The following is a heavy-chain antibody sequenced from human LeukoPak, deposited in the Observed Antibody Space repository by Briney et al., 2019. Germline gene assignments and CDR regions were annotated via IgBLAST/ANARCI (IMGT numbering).Heavy chain of an antibody. D-gene: IGHD3-22*01. CDR3: ARGLIVVANY. CDR1: GGSISSSSYY. Sequence: ASETLSLTCTVSGGSISSSSYYWGWIRQPPGKGLEWIGSIYYSGSTYYNPSLKSRVTISVDTSKNQSSLKLSSVTAADTAVYYCARGLIVVANYWGQGTLVTVSS. V-gene: IGHV4-39*07. J-gene: IGHJ4*02. CDR2: IYYSGST.